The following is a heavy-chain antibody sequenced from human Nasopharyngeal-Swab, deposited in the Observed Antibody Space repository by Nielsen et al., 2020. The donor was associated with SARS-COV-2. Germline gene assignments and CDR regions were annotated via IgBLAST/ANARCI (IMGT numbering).Heavy chain of an antibody. V-gene: IGHV3-23*03. CDR3: AKDQGSYYDY. Sequence: GGSLRLSCAASGFTFSSYAMSWVRQAPGKGLEWVSVIYSGGSSTYYADSVKGRFAISRDNSKNTLYLQMNSLSAEDTAVYYCAKDQGSYYDYWGQGTLVTVSS. D-gene: IGHD1-26*01. J-gene: IGHJ4*02. CDR1: GFTFSSYA. CDR2: IYSGGSST.